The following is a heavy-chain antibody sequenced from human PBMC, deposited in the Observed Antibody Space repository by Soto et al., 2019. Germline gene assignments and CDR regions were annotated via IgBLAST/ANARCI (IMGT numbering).Heavy chain of an antibody. V-gene: IGHV3-48*01. CDR3: ARDQSRGQVFYYYMDV. D-gene: IGHD3-10*01. Sequence: EVQLVESGGGWVQPGGSLRLSCAAPEFTFSTYARNWVGQAPGKGLEWVSYISGSSQNIRYADSVKGRFTISRDNAKNSLYLQMNSLRAEDTAVYYCARDQSRGQVFYYYMDVWGKGTTVTVSS. CDR2: ISGSSQNI. J-gene: IGHJ6*03. CDR1: EFTFSTYA.